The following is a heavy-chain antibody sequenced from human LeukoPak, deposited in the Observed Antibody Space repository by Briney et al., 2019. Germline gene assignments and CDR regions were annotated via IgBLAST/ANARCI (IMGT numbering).Heavy chain of an antibody. CDR2: ISSSSSTI. CDR3: ARDPYSGNYGNYYYYYMDV. CDR1: GFTFSSYS. V-gene: IGHV3-48*04. Sequence: GGSLRLSCAASGFTFSSYSMNWVRQAPGKGLEWVSYISSSSSTIYYADSVKGRFTISRDNAKNSLYLQMNSLGPEDTAVYYCARDPYSGNYGNYYYYYMDVWGKGTTVTISS. D-gene: IGHD1-26*01. J-gene: IGHJ6*03.